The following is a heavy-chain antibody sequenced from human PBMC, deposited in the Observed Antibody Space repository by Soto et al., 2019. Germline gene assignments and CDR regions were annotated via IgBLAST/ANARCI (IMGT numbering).Heavy chain of an antibody. CDR1: GFTFSSYG. J-gene: IGHJ4*02. CDR3: AKDIKQQLVLDY. Sequence: GGSLRLSCAASGFTFSSYGMHWVRQAPGKGLEWVAVISYDGSNKYYADSVKGRFTISRDNSKNTLYLQMNSLRAEDTAVYYCAKDIKQQLVLDYWGQGTLVTVSS. V-gene: IGHV3-30*18. CDR2: ISYDGSNK. D-gene: IGHD6-13*01.